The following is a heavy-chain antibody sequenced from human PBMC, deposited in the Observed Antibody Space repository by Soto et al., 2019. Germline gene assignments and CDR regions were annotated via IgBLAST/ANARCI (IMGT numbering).Heavy chain of an antibody. J-gene: IGHJ4*02. CDR1: GGAFSGYY. CDR3: ARDQITGLFDY. CDR2: INHSGST. V-gene: IGHV4-34*01. Sequence: QVQLQQWGAGLLKPSETLSLTCAGYGGAFSGYYWTWIRPPPGTGLESIGEINHSGSTNYNPSLKSRVTRSVDTPKNQFSLKLTSVPAADTAGYYCARDQITGLFDYWGQGTLVTVSS. D-gene: IGHD2-8*02.